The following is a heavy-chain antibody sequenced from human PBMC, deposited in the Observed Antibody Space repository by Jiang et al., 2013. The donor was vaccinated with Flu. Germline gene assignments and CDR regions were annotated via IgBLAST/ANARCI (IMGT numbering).Heavy chain of an antibody. V-gene: IGHV3-13*01. Sequence: GLVQPGGSLRLSCAASGFAFSSHDMHGVRQATGKGLEWVSSIGTQNDKFYADSVRGRFSISRENAKRYTHLEMSSLGVGDTAVYYCARGTYCSGGDCDPNGFDTWGQGTMVTVSS. CDR2: IGTQNDK. CDR3: ARGTYCSGGDCDPNGFDT. J-gene: IGHJ3*02. D-gene: IGHD2-15*01. CDR1: GFAFSSHD.